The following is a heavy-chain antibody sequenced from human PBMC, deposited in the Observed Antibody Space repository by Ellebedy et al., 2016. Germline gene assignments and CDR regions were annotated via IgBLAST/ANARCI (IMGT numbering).Heavy chain of an antibody. J-gene: IGHJ6*02. CDR3: ATSGNWNDNYYYYGMDI. CDR2: FDPEDGET. CDR1: GYTLTELS. V-gene: IGHV1-24*01. D-gene: IGHD1-20*01. Sequence: ASVKVSCKVSGYTLTELSMHWVRQAPGKGLEWMGGFDPEDGETIYSQKFQDRVTMTEDTSTDTAYMELSSLRSEDTAVDYCATSGNWNDNYYYYGMDIWGQGTTVTVSS.